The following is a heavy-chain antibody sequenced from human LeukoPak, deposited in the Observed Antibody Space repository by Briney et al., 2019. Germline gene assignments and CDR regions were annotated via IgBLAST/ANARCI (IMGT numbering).Heavy chain of an antibody. Sequence: GRSLRLSCTASGFSFSNYGMHWVRQAPGKGLEWVALMAYDGSKTYYADSVKGRFTISRDNSRNTLYLQMNSLRAEDTAMYYCARTWHPDSWGQGTMVTVSS. V-gene: IGHV3-30*03. CDR3: ARTWHPDS. CDR1: GFSFSNYG. J-gene: IGHJ3*02. CDR2: MAYDGSKT.